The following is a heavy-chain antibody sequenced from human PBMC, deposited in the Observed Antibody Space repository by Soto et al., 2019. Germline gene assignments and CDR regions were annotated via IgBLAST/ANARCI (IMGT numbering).Heavy chain of an antibody. CDR3: ARDSSGYDSPPLYYCGMDV. Sequence: QVQLQESGPGLVKPSQTLSLTCTVSGVSISSGDYYWRWIRQPPGKGLEWIGYIYYSGSTYYNPSLKRRVTISVDTSKNPFPLKLSSVTAADTAVYYCARDSSGYDSPPLYYCGMDVWGQGTTVTVSS. CDR2: IYYSGST. CDR1: GVSISSGDYY. J-gene: IGHJ6*02. V-gene: IGHV4-30-4*01. D-gene: IGHD5-12*01.